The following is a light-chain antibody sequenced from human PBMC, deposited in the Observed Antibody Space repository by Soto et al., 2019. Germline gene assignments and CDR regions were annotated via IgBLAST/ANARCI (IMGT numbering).Light chain of an antibody. J-gene: IGLJ3*02. V-gene: IGLV2-14*01. CDR2: GVS. Sequence: QPVLTQPASVSGSPGQSITISCTGTSSDVGGYNSVSWYQQHPGKAPTLMIFGVSSRPSEVSNRFSGSKSANTASLTISGLQFEDEAYYYCASDTSSSSLVFGGGTKVTVL. CDR3: ASDTSSSSLV. CDR1: SSDVGGYNS.